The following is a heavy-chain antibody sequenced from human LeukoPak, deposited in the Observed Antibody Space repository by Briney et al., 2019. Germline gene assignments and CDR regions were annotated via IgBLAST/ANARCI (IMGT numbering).Heavy chain of an antibody. Sequence: GGSLRLSCAASGFTFSSYATSWVRQPPGKGLEWVSGISGSGSSTYYADSVKGRFTISRDNSKNALYLQINSLRAEDTAVYYCSKLGNDNVWGTYRDNWFDPWGQGTLVTVSS. CDR2: ISGSGSST. V-gene: IGHV3-23*01. J-gene: IGHJ5*02. CDR1: GFTFSSYA. CDR3: SKLGNDNVWGTYRDNWFDP. D-gene: IGHD3-16*02.